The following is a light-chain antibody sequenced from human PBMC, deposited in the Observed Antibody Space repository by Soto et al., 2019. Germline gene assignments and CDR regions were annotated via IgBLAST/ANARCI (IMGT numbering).Light chain of an antibody. Sequence: QSALTQPPSASGSPGPSVTISCTGSSSDVGRYNHVSWYQQHPGKAPKLIIFDVDKRPSGVPDRFSGSKSVNTASLTVSGLQAEDEADYYCSAYAGSIFVFGTGTKVTVL. CDR2: DVD. CDR3: SAYAGSIFV. CDR1: SSDVGRYNH. J-gene: IGLJ1*01. V-gene: IGLV2-8*01.